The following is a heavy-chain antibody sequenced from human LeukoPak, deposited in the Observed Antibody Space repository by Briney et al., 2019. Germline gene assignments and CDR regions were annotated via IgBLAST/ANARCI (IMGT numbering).Heavy chain of an antibody. V-gene: IGHV4-4*07. CDR1: GGSITNYF. Sequence: PSETLSLTCTVSGGSITNYFWNWIRQPAGKGLEWIGRIYTSGSTNYNPSLKNRVTMSLDRNQFSLRLTSVTAADTAVYYCARDRRDGYPGVWFDPWGQGTLVTVSS. CDR2: IYTSGST. J-gene: IGHJ5*02. D-gene: IGHD5-24*01. CDR3: ARDRRDGYPGVWFDP.